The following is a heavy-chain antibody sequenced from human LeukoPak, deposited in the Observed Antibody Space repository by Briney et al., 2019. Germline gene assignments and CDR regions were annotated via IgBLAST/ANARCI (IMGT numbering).Heavy chain of an antibody. CDR3: ARSLGTVGASIYYFDY. J-gene: IGHJ4*02. D-gene: IGHD1-26*01. Sequence: SETLSLTCTVSGGSISSGGYYWTWIRQPPGKGLEWIGYIYHSGSTYYNPSLKSRVTISVDRSKNQFSLKLSSVTAADTAVCYCARSLGTVGASIYYFDYWGQGTLVTVSS. CDR2: IYHSGST. CDR1: GGSISSGGYY. V-gene: IGHV4-30-2*01.